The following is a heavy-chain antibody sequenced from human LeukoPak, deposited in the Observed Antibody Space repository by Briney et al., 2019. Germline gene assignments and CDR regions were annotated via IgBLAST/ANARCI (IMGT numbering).Heavy chain of an antibody. J-gene: IGHJ3*02. CDR3: ARDGVGAQSAFDI. CDR1: GYTFTGYY. CDR2: INPNSGGT. D-gene: IGHD1-26*01. Sequence: ASVKVSCKASGYTFTGYYMHWVRQAPGQGLEWMGWINPNSGGTNYAQKFQGRVTMTRDTSISTAYMELSRLRSDDTAVYYCARDGVGAQSAFDIWGQGTMVTVSS. V-gene: IGHV1-2*02.